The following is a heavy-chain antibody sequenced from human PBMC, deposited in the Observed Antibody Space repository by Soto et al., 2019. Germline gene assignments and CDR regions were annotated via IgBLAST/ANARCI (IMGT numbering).Heavy chain of an antibody. J-gene: IGHJ6*02. D-gene: IGHD6-13*01. V-gene: IGHV1-3*01. CDR3: ARDIAAAGIKWYYGMDV. Sequence: GASVKVSCKASGYTFTSYAMHWVRQAPGQRLEWMGWINAGNGNTKYSQKFQGRVTITRDTSASTAYMELSSLRSEDTAVYYCARDIAAAGIKWYYGMDVWGQGTTVTVSS. CDR2: INAGNGNT. CDR1: GYTFTSYA.